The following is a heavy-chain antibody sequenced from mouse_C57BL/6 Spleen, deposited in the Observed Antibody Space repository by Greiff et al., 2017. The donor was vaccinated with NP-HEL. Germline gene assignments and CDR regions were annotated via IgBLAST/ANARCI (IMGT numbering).Heavy chain of an antibody. V-gene: IGHV1-4*01. CDR1: GYTFTSYT. J-gene: IGHJ1*03. CDR3: ARRGSFLDGYFDV. Sequence: VQLQQSGAELARPGASVKTSCKASGYTFTSYTMHWVKQRPGQGLEWIGYINPSSGYTKYNQKFKDKATLTADKSSSTAYMQLSSLTSEDSAVYYCARRGSFLDGYFDVWGTGTTVTVSS. CDR2: INPSSGYT.